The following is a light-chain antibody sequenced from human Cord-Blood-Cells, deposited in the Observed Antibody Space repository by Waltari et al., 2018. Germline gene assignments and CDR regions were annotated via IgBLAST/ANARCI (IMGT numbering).Light chain of an antibody. V-gene: IGKV1-39*01. CDR2: AAS. CDR3: QQSYSTPFT. CDR1: QSIRSY. J-gene: IGKJ3*01. Sequence: DIQMPQSPSSLSASVGDRVTITCRASQSIRSYLNWYQQKPGKAPKLLIYAASSLQSGVPSRFSGSGSGTDFTLTISSLQPEDFATYYCQQSYSTPFTFGPGTKVDIK.